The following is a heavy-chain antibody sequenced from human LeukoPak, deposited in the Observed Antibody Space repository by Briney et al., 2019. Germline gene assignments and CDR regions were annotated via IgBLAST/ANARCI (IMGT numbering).Heavy chain of an antibody. J-gene: IGHJ6*02. Sequence: SQTLSPTCTVSGGSISSGSYYWSWIRQPAGKGLEWIGRIYTSGSTNYNPSLKSRVTISVDTSKNQFSLKLSSVTAADTAVYYCARDHSSGYYYYYYGMDVWGQGTTVTVSS. CDR2: IYTSGST. V-gene: IGHV4-61*02. CDR3: ARDHSSGYYYYYYGMDV. D-gene: IGHD3-22*01. CDR1: GGSISSGSYY.